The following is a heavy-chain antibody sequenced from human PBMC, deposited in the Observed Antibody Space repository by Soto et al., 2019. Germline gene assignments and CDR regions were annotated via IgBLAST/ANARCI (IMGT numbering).Heavy chain of an antibody. Sequence: EVQLVESGGGLVKPGGSLRLSCAASGFTFSSYSMNWVRQAPGKGLEWVSSISSSSSNIYYADAVKGRFTMSRDNAKNLVYLEMNRLGAEDTAVYYCARDGGRRGGGYFDLWGRGTLVTVSS. D-gene: IGHD3-16*01. V-gene: IGHV3-21*06. CDR1: GFTFSSYS. J-gene: IGHJ2*01. CDR2: ISSSSSNI. CDR3: ARDGGRRGGGYFDL.